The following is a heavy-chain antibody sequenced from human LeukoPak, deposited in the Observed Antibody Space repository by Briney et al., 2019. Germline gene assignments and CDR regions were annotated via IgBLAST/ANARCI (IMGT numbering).Heavy chain of an antibody. Sequence: GGSLRLSCAASGFTFSSYGMHWVRRAPGKGLEWVAVISYDGSNKYYADSVKGRFTISRDNSKNTLYLQMNSLRAEDTAVYYCANLAVAGGPFDYWGQGTLVTVSS. CDR1: GFTFSSYG. D-gene: IGHD6-19*01. J-gene: IGHJ4*02. CDR3: ANLAVAGGPFDY. V-gene: IGHV3-30*18. CDR2: ISYDGSNK.